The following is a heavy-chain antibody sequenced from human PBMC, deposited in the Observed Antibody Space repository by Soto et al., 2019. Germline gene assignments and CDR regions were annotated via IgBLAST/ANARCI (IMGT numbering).Heavy chain of an antibody. D-gene: IGHD2-15*01. CDR2: ISGSSSYI. CDR3: ARGLGYCNVGSCSGAFDM. Sequence: EVQLVESGGGLVKPGGSLRLSCTASGLSFSSDSMNWVRQAPGKGLEWVSSISGSSSYIYYADSVKGRFTISRDNAKNSVYLQMNSLRAEDTAVYYCARGLGYCNVGSCSGAFDMWGQGTMVTVSS. V-gene: IGHV3-21*01. J-gene: IGHJ3*02. CDR1: GLSFSSDS.